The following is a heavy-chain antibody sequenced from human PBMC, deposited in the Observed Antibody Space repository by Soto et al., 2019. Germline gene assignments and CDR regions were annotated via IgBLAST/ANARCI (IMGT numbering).Heavy chain of an antibody. CDR1: GYTFTGYY. CDR3: ARTSSYGDLVDY. V-gene: IGHV1-2*04. J-gene: IGHJ4*02. D-gene: IGHD4-17*01. CDR2: INPNSGGT. Sequence: GAAVKVSCMACGYTFTGYYMHWVRQAPRQGLEGMGWINPNSGGTNYAQKFLGWVTMTRDTSISTAYMELSRLRSDDTAVYSCARTSSYGDLVDYWGQGTLVTVSS.